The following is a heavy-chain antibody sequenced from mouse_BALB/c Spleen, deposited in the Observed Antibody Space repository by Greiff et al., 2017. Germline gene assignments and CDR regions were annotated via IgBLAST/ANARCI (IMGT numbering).Heavy chain of an antibody. CDR1: GYSITSGYS. Sequence: DVKLQESGPDLVKPSQSLSLTCTVTGYSITSGYSWHWIRQFPGNKLEWMGYIHYSGSTNYNPSLKSRISISRDTSKNQFFLQLNSVTTEDTATYYCASPFYYDYDFDYWGQGTTLTVSS. CDR3: ASPFYYDYDFDY. CDR2: IHYSGST. D-gene: IGHD2-4*01. J-gene: IGHJ2*01. V-gene: IGHV3-1*02.